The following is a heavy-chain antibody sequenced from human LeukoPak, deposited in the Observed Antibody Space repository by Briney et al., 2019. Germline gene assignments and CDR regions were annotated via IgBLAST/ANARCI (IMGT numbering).Heavy chain of an antibody. CDR3: ARSYSSSWYSPFDY. V-gene: IGHV4-39*01. Sequence: SETLSLTCTVSGGSISSSSYYWVWTRQPPGKGLEWIGSIHYSGSTYYNPSLKSRVTMSVDTSKDQFSLKLSSVTAADTAVYYCARSYSSSWYSPFDYWGQGTLVTVSS. J-gene: IGHJ4*02. CDR2: IHYSGST. CDR1: GGSISSSSYY. D-gene: IGHD6-13*01.